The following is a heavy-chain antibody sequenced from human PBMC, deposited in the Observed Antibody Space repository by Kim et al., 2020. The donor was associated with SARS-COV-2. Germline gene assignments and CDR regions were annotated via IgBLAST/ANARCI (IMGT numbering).Heavy chain of an antibody. Sequence: GGSLRLSCAASGFTFGDYAMHWVRQAPGKGLEWVSGISWNSGSIGYADSVKGRFTISRDNAKNSLYLQMNSLRAEDTALYYCAKDGDYYDSRGGLDYWGQGTLVTVSS. CDR3: AKDGDYYDSRGGLDY. V-gene: IGHV3-9*01. J-gene: IGHJ4*02. CDR2: ISWNSGSI. D-gene: IGHD3-22*01. CDR1: GFTFGDYA.